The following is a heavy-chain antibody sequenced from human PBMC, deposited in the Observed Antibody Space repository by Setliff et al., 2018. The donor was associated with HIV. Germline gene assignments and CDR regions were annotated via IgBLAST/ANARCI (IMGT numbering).Heavy chain of an antibody. CDR2: IITMFGTV. V-gene: IGHV1-69*13. CDR1: GGTFSVYG. D-gene: IGHD6-19*01. Sequence: ASVKVSCKASGGTFSVYGVSWLRQAPGQGLEWVGGIITMFGTVKYAQKLQGRVRITADEVTNIAYMDLSGLRYEDTAVYYCGSDFSGWYYFDMWGQGTLVTVSS. J-gene: IGHJ4*02. CDR3: GSDFSGWYYFDM.